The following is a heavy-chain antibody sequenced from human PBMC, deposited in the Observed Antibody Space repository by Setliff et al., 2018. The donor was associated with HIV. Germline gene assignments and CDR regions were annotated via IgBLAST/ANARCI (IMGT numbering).Heavy chain of an antibody. CDR2: IYANGST. V-gene: IGHV4-61*09. Sequence: SETLSLTCSVSGGTISSGNYYWSWIRQSAGKGLEWIGHIYANGSTNYNPSLKSRVTISVDRSKNHFSLRLSSVTAADTAAYYCASGRGDIVLLVYTYPPDSWGPGKLVTVSS. J-gene: IGHJ4*02. CDR1: GGTISSGNYY. CDR3: ASGRGDIVLLVYTYPPDS. D-gene: IGHD2-8*01.